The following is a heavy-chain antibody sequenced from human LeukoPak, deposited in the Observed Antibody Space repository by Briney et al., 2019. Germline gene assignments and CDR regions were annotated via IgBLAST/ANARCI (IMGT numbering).Heavy chain of an antibody. CDR1: GYSFATYW. CDR2: IHPGDSNT. CDR3: ARLVITFGGVIPKVFDI. J-gene: IGHJ3*02. Sequence: GESLKISCKGSGYSFATYWIAWVRQMPGEGLEWLGIIHPGDSNTRYSPSFQGQVTISANKSISTAYLQWSSLKASDTAMYYCARLVITFGGVIPKVFDIWGQGTMVTVSS. V-gene: IGHV5-51*01. D-gene: IGHD3-16*02.